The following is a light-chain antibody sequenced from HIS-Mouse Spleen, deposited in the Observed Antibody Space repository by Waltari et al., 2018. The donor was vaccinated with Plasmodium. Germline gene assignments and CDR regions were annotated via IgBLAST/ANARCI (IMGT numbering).Light chain of an antibody. CDR2: QDS. J-gene: IGLJ2*01. CDR1: KLGDTY. Sequence: SYELTQLPSVSVSPGQTASITCSGDKLGDTYACWYQQKPGQSPVLVIYQDSKRPSGIPGRFSGSNSGNTATLTISGTQAMDEADYYCQAWDSSTVVFGGGTKLTVL. V-gene: IGLV3-1*01. CDR3: QAWDSSTVV.